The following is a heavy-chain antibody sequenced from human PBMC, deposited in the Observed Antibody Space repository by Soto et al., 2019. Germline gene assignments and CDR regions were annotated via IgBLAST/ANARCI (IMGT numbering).Heavy chain of an antibody. D-gene: IGHD2-2*01. CDR3: AKTTRGYQLLPFDAFDI. Sequence: GGSLRLSCAASGFTFDDYAMHWVRQAPGKGLEWVSGISWNSGSIGYADSVKGRFTISRDNAKNSLYLQMNSLRAEDTALYYCAKTTRGYQLLPFDAFDIWGQGTMVTVSS. CDR2: ISWNSGSI. V-gene: IGHV3-9*01. J-gene: IGHJ3*02. CDR1: GFTFDDYA.